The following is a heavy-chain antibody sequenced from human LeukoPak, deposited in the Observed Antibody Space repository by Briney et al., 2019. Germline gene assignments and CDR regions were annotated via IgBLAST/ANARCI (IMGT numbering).Heavy chain of an antibody. J-gene: IGHJ4*02. CDR1: GFTFTTYW. V-gene: IGHV3-7*01. Sequence: GESLRLSCAASGFTFTTYWMGWVRQAPGKGLEWVANIKQDGTEKYYVDSVKGRFTVSRDNTKNSLYLQMNSLRAEDTAVYYCTMIEWERWRGWGQGTLVTVSS. D-gene: IGHD1-26*01. CDR3: TMIEWERWRG. CDR2: IKQDGTEK.